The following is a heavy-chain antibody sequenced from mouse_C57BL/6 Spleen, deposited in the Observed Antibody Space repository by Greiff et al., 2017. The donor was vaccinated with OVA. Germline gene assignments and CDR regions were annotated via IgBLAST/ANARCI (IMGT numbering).Heavy chain of an antibody. CDR1: GFNIKDDY. Sequence: VQLKQSGAELVRPGASVKLSCTASGFNIKDDYMHWVKQRPEQGLEWIGWIDPENGDTEYASKFQGKATITADTSSNTAYLQLSSLTSEDTAVYYCTTGGTTVVKYFDYWGQGTTLTVSS. J-gene: IGHJ2*01. CDR2: IDPENGDT. CDR3: TTGGTTVVKYFDY. V-gene: IGHV14-4*01. D-gene: IGHD1-1*01.